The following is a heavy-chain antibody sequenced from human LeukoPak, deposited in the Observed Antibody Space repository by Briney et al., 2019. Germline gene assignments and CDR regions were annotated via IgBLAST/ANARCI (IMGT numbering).Heavy chain of an antibody. CDR2: ISGSGGST. D-gene: IGHD6-19*01. V-gene: IGHV3-23*01. J-gene: IGHJ4*02. CDR1: GFTFSSYA. Sequence: GGSLRLSCAASGFTFSSYAMHWVRQAPGKGLEWVSAISGSGGSTYYADSVKGRFTISRDNSKNTLYLQMNSLRAEDTAVHYCARRRIAVAGRLPDYWGQGTLVTVSS. CDR3: ARRRIAVAGRLPDY.